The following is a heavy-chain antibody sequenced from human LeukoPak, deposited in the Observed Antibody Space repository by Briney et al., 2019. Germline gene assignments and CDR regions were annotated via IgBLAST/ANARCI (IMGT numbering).Heavy chain of an antibody. Sequence: ASVKVSCKASGYTFTSYGISWVRQAPGQGLEWMGWISAYNGNTNYAQKLQGRVTMTTDTSTSTAYMELRSLRSDDTAVYYCARDYSAASNFWSGYRRPYFDYWGLGTLVTVSS. J-gene: IGHJ4*02. CDR3: ARDYSAASNFWSGYRRPYFDY. D-gene: IGHD3-3*01. CDR2: ISAYNGNT. V-gene: IGHV1-18*01. CDR1: GYTFTSYG.